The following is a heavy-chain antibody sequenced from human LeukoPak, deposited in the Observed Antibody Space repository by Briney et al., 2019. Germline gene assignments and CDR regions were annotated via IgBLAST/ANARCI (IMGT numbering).Heavy chain of an antibody. D-gene: IGHD1-26*01. CDR2: INPNSGGT. J-gene: IGHJ4*02. Sequence: ASVKVSCKASGYTFTGYYMHGVRQAPGQGLEWMGWINPNSGGTNYAQKFQGRVTMTRDTSISTAYMELSRLRTDDTAVYYCAREWEGYEPNFYYWGQGTLVTVSS. CDR3: AREWEGYEPNFYY. CDR1: GYTFTGYY. V-gene: IGHV1-2*02.